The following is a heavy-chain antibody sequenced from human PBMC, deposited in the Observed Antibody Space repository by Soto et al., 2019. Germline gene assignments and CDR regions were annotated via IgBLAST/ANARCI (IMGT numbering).Heavy chain of an antibody. CDR3: ANSMSVTTVSTRYYYYGWEV. V-gene: IGHV3-30*18. Sequence: GGALRLSCAASGFTFSSYGMHWVRQAPGKGLEWVAVISYDGSNKYYADSVKGRFTISRDNSKNTLYLQMNSLRAEDTSVYYCANSMSVTTVSTRYYYYGWEVQRKRCTVTVAS. CDR1: GFTFSSYG. D-gene: IGHD4-17*01. CDR2: ISYDGSNK. J-gene: IGHJ6*01.